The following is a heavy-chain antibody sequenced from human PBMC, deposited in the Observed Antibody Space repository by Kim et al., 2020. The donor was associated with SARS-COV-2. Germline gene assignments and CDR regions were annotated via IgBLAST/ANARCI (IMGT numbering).Heavy chain of an antibody. CDR2: ISSGSGKTI. V-gene: IGHV3-11*01. CDR3: ARAGSGWNAFYI. J-gene: IGHJ3*02. D-gene: IGHD6-25*01. CDR1: GFTFSGQF. Sequence: GGSLRLSCAASGFTFSGQFMNWIRQAPGKGLEWVSYISSGSGKTIFYADSVKGRFTISRDNAKKSLYLQMNSLRAEDTAVYYCARAGSGWNAFYIWGVGT.